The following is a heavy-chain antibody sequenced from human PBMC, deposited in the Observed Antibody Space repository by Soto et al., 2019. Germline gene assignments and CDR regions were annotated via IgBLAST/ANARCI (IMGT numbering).Heavy chain of an antibody. Sequence: QVQLVQSGAEVKKPGASVRVSCKTSGYTFINYGITWVRQAPGQGLEWMGWLSAYNGDTSSSEKLQDRFTMTTDTSTDTVYIDLRSLTSDDTAVYYCARWSAQVGSAEGLDGWGQGKMVIVS. V-gene: IGHV1-18*01. D-gene: IGHD1-26*01. CDR1: GYTFINYG. CDR3: ARWSAQVGSAEGLDG. CDR2: LSAYNGDT. J-gene: IGHJ3*01.